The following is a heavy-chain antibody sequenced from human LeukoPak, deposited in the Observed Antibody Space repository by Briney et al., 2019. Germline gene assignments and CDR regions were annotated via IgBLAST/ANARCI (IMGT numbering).Heavy chain of an antibody. CDR2: ISGSGGST. Sequence: GGSLRLSCAASGFTLSSYAMSWVRQAPGKGLEWVAAISGSGGSTYYADSVKGRFTISRDNSKNTLYLQMNSLRAEDTAVYYCAEDRGSGSFSDWGQGTLVTVSS. J-gene: IGHJ4*02. CDR3: AEDRGSGSFSD. CDR1: GFTLSSYA. D-gene: IGHD3-10*01. V-gene: IGHV3-23*01.